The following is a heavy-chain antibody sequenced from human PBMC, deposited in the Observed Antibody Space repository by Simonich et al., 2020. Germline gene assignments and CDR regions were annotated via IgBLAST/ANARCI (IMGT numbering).Heavy chain of an antibody. D-gene: IGHD6-13*01. CDR2: FYYSGST. J-gene: IGHJ3*02. V-gene: IGHV4-39*01. CDR3: ARHAGFAFDI. Sequence: QMQLQESGPGLVKPSETLSTTCTVSGGSISSSSDYWGWIRQTPGKGLEWIGSFYYSGSTYYNPSLKSRVTISVDTSKNQVSLKLSSVTAADTAVYYCARHAGFAFDIWGQGTMVTVSS. CDR1: GGSISSSSDY.